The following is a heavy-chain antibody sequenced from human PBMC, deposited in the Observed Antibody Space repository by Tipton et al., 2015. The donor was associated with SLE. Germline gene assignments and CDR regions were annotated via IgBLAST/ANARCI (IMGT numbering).Heavy chain of an antibody. CDR3: ARGNGYNFDY. D-gene: IGHD5-24*01. Sequence: TLSLTCTVSGGSISSGDYYWSWIRQPPGKGLEWIGYIYTSGSTNYNPSLKSRVTISVDTSKNQFSLKLSSVTAADTAVYYCARGNGYNFDYWGQGTLVTVSS. V-gene: IGHV4-30-4*01. CDR2: IYTSGST. CDR1: GGSISSGDYY. J-gene: IGHJ4*02.